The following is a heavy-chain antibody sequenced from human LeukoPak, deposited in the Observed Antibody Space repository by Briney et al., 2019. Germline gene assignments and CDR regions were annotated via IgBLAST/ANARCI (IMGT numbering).Heavy chain of an antibody. CDR1: GGSISSGGYY. V-gene: IGHV4-31*03. D-gene: IGHD3-10*01. CDR3: ASITMVQGVTPNLEPFDI. CDR2: IYYSGST. Sequence: PSETLSLTCTVSGGSISSGGYYWSWIRQHPGKGLERIGYIYYSGSTYYNPSLKSRVTISVDTSKNQFSLKLSSVTAADTAVYYCASITMVQGVTPNLEPFDIWGQGTMVTVSS. J-gene: IGHJ3*02.